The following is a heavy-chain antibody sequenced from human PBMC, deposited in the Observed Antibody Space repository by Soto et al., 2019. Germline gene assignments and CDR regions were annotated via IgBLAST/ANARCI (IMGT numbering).Heavy chain of an antibody. CDR1: GYTFTHFY. Sequence: QVHLEQSGAEVKKPGDSVKVSCKASGYTFTHFYITWVRQAPGQGLEWMGAISPHNFNTNFAQKFQGRVTLTTDTSTNTAYMELRSLTSDDKAVYYCARDEGGYDILTGYYKAHHFDYWGQGVLVTVSS. CDR2: ISPHNFNT. CDR3: ARDEGGYDILTGYYKAHHFDY. J-gene: IGHJ4*02. V-gene: IGHV1-18*01. D-gene: IGHD3-9*01.